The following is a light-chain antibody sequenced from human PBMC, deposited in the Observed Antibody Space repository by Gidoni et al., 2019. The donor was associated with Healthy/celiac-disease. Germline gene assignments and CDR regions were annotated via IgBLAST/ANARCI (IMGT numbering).Light chain of an antibody. Sequence: DIQMTQSPSTLSASVGDRVTITCRASQSISSRLAWYQQKPGKAPKLLIYDASSLERGVPSRFSGSGSGTEFTLTISSLQPDDFATYYCQQYNSYRTFGQGTKVEIK. J-gene: IGKJ1*01. V-gene: IGKV1-5*01. CDR1: QSISSR. CDR2: DAS. CDR3: QQYNSYRT.